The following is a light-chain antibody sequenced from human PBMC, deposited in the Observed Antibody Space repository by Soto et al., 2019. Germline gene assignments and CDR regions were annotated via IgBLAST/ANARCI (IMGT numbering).Light chain of an antibody. CDR1: QTINSY. Sequence: IQMTQSPSSLSASVGDRVTITCRASQTINSYLNWYQHKPGKAPKLLIYAASSLQGGVPSRYRGSGVGTDFTLTISTLQPEDFAPYYCQQSYSTPRTCGQGTEVEVK. J-gene: IGKJ1*01. CDR3: QQSYSTPRT. V-gene: IGKV1-39*01. CDR2: AAS.